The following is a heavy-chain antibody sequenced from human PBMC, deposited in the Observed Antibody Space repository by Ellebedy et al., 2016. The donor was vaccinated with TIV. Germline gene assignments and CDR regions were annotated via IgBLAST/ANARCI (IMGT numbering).Heavy chain of an antibody. J-gene: IGHJ5*02. CDR3: AREDRDLGWFDP. CDR1: GGSISSGGYY. V-gene: IGHV4-31*03. CDR2: IYYSGST. Sequence: SETLSLXXTVSGGSISSGGYYWSWIRQHPGKGLEWIGYIYYSGSTYYNPSLKSRVTISVDTSKNQFSLKLSSVTAADTDVYYCAREDRDLGWFDPWGQGTLVTVSS.